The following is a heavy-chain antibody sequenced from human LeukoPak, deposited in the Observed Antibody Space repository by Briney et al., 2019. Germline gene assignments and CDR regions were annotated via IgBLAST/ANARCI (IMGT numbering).Heavy chain of an antibody. V-gene: IGHV3-11*04. Sequence: GGSLRLSCAASGFTFSDYYMSWIRQAPGKGLEWVSYISSSGSSISYADSVKGRFTISRDNAKNSLYLQMNSLRAEDTAVYYCARWAGAILTDYWGQGTLATVSS. CDR2: ISSSGSSI. J-gene: IGHJ4*02. D-gene: IGHD1-26*01. CDR1: GFTFSDYY. CDR3: ARWAGAILTDY.